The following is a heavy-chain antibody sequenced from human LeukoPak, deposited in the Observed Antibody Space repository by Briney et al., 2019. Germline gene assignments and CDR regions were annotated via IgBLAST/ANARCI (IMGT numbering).Heavy chain of an antibody. V-gene: IGHV3-74*01. CDR1: GSTFSSYW. D-gene: IGHD3-3*01. CDR2: INSDGSST. Sequence: GGSLRLSCAASGSTFSSYWMHWVRQAPGKGLVWVSRINSDGSSTNYADSVKGRFTISRDNARNTLYLQMNSLRAEDTAVYYCAKTIFGVVNDFDYWGQGTLVTVSS. J-gene: IGHJ4*02. CDR3: AKTIFGVVNDFDY.